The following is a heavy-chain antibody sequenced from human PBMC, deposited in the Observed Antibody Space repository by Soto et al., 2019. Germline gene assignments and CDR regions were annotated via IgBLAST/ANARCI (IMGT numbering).Heavy chain of an antibody. D-gene: IGHD1-26*01. V-gene: IGHV1-69*02. Sequence: SVKVSCKASRGTFSSYTISWVRQAPGQGLEWMGRIIPILGIANYAQKFQGRVTITADKSTSTAYMELSSLRSEDTAVYYCARNTGATINWFEPWGQGTQVTVSS. CDR1: RGTFSSYT. CDR3: ARNTGATINWFEP. J-gene: IGHJ5*02. CDR2: IIPILGIA.